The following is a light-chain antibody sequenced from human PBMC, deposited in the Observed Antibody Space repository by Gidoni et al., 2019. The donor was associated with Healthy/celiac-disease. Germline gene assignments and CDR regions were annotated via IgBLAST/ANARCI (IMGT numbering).Light chain of an antibody. CDR3: QQYGSSPQLT. Sequence: LVFTQSTGTLSVYPGERATISCRASQSVSSRYLAWYQQKPGPGPRLLIYGASSRAPGIPDRFSGSGSGTDFTLVSSRLESVDFVVDYCQQYGSSPQLTFGGXTKVEIK. V-gene: IGKV3-20*01. J-gene: IGKJ4*01. CDR1: QSVSSRY. CDR2: GAS.